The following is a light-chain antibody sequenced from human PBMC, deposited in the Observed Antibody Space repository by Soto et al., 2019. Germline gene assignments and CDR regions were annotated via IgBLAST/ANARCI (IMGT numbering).Light chain of an antibody. CDR1: QGISSY. V-gene: IGKV1-9*01. CDR3: QQLNSYPLT. J-gene: IGKJ4*01. CDR2: AES. Sequence: DIQLTQSPSFLSASVGDRVTITCRASQGISSYLAWYQQKPGKAPKLLIYAESTLQSGVPSRFSDSGSGTEFTLTISSLQPEDFATYYWQQLNSYPLTFGGGTKVEIK.